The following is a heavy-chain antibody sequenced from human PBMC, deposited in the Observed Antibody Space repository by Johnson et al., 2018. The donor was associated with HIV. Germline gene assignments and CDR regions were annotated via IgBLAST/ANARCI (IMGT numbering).Heavy chain of an antibody. D-gene: IGHD6-13*01. CDR3: AREPGSSSRLGAFDI. V-gene: IGHV3-NL1*01. Sequence: QMQLVESGGGVVQPGRSLRLSCAASGFTFSSYAMHWVRQAPGKGLEWVSVIYSGGRSYYADSVKGRLTLSRDNSNNTLYLQMNSLRAEDTAVYYCAREPGSSSRLGAFDIWGQGTMVTVSS. J-gene: IGHJ3*02. CDR1: GFTFSSYA. CDR2: IYSGGRS.